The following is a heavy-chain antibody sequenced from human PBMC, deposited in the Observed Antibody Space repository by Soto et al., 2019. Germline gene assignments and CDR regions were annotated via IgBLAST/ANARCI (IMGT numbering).Heavy chain of an antibody. CDR2: IYYSGST. CDR3: ARHTDREEVATTTPPIYYYGMDV. Sequence: QLQLQESGPGLVKPSETLSLTCTVSGGSISSSSYYWGWIRQPPGKGLEWIGSIYYSGSTYYNPSLKSRVTISVDTSKNQFSLKLSSVTAADTAVYYCARHTDREEVATTTPPIYYYGMDVWGQGTTVTVSS. D-gene: IGHD5-12*01. J-gene: IGHJ6*02. V-gene: IGHV4-39*01. CDR1: GGSISSSSYY.